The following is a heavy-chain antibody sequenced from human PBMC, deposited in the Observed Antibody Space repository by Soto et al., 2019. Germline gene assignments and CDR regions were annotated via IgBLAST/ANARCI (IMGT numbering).Heavy chain of an antibody. J-gene: IGHJ4*01. Sequence: LRLSCAASGFVFSDYSLNWVRQAPGKGLEWVSSIDSTSSYIYYADSVKGQFTISRDNAKGPLYLQMNRLRAEDTAVYYCAEGSETFAYWGYGTLVTVSS. V-gene: IGHV3-21*01. CDR2: IDSTSSYI. CDR3: AEGSETFAY. D-gene: IGHD3-10*01. CDR1: GFVFSDYS.